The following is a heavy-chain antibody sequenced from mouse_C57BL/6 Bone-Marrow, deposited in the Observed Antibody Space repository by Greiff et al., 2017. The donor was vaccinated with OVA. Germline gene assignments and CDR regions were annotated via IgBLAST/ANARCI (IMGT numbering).Heavy chain of an antibody. D-gene: IGHD2-4*01. CDR1: GYTFTNYW. V-gene: IGHV1-63*01. CDR3: ARRGLRRGAYAMDY. Sequence: VQLQQSGAELVRPGTSVKMSCKASGYTFTNYWIGWAKQRPGHGLEWIGDIYPGGGFTNYNEKFKGKATLTADKSSSTAYMQFSSLTSEDSAIYYCARRGLRRGAYAMDYWGQGTSVTVSS. J-gene: IGHJ4*01. CDR2: IYPGGGFT.